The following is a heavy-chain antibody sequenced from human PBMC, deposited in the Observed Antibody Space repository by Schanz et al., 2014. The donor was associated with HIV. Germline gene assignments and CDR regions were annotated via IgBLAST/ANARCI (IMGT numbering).Heavy chain of an antibody. CDR3: ARVVYNSQTGSYNGGWYYFDN. CDR1: GDTFSTDA. V-gene: IGHV1-69*06. Sequence: QVHLVQSGAEVKKPGSSVEVSCKASGDTFSTDAFSWVRQVPGQGLEWMGGIIPKHGTSTSAQRFKGRVASAGGTSTSTIYLELSSLRSEETAVYYCARVVYNSQTGSYNGGWYYFDNWGLGTLVTVSS. CDR2: IIPKHGTS. D-gene: IGHD3-9*01. J-gene: IGHJ4*02.